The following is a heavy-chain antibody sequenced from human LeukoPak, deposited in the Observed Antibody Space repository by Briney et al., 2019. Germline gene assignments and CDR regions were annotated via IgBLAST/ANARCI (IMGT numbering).Heavy chain of an antibody. V-gene: IGHV4-59*01. CDR2: IYYSGST. CDR1: GGSISSYY. J-gene: IGHJ4*02. CDR3: AREFWDSSGYYGFDY. D-gene: IGHD3-22*01. Sequence: PSETLSLTCTVSGGSISSYYWSWIRQPPGKGLEWIGYIYYSGSTNYNPSLRGRVTISVDTSKNQISLKLSSVTAADTAVYYCAREFWDSSGYYGFDYWGQGTLVTVSS.